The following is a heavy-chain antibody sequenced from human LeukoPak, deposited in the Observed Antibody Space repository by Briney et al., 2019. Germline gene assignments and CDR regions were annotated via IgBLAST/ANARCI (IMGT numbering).Heavy chain of an antibody. CDR2: ISGGGDST. V-gene: IGHV3-23*01. CDR1: GFTFSTYA. D-gene: IGHD1-26*01. Sequence: PGGSLRLSCAASGFTFSTYAMSWVRQAPGKGLEWVSAISGGGDSTSYADSVKGRFTISRDNSKNTLYLQMNSLRTEGPAIYYCAKESGSYYGNFDYWGQGTPVTVSS. J-gene: IGHJ4*02. CDR3: AKESGSYYGNFDY.